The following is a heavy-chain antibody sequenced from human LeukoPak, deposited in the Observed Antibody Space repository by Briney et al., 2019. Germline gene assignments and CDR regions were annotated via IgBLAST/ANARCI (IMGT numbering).Heavy chain of an antibody. V-gene: IGHV3-53*01. J-gene: IGHJ4*02. CDR1: GFTFSGSA. CDR3: ARGLLWFGESPPH. Sequence: GGSLRLSCAASGFTFSGSAMHWVRQASGKGPEWVSVIYSGGSTYYADSVKGRFTISRDNSKNTLYLQMNSLRAEDTAVYYCARGLLWFGESPPHWGQGTLVTVSS. D-gene: IGHD3-10*01. CDR2: IYSGGST.